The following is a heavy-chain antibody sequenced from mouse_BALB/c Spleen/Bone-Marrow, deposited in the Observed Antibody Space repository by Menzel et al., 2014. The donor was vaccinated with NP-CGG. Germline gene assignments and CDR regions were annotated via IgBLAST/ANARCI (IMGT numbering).Heavy chain of an antibody. CDR3: ARPRGNYAMDY. CDR2: INPDSSTI. J-gene: IGHJ4*01. Sequence: VQLQQSGGGLVQPGGSLKLSCAASGFDFSRYWMSWVRQAPGKGLEWIGEINPDSSTISYTPSLKDKFIISRDNAKNTLYLQMSKVRSEDTALYYCARPRGNYAMDYWGQGTSVTVSS. V-gene: IGHV4-1*02. CDR1: GFDFSRYW.